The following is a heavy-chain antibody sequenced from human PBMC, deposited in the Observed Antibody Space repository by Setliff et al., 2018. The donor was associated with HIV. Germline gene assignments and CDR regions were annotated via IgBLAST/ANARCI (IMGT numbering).Heavy chain of an antibody. J-gene: IGHJ4*02. V-gene: IGHV1-69-2*01. CDR3: ASSGSLFYY. CDR1: GYTFPDYY. CDR2: IDPDRGEA. D-gene: IGHD1-26*01. Sequence: ASVKVSCKVSGYTFPDYYMQWVRQAPGKGLEWMGLIDPDRGEAVYAEKFQGRVTITTDESTSTAYMELSSLRSEDTAVYYCASSGSLFYYWGQGTLVTVSS.